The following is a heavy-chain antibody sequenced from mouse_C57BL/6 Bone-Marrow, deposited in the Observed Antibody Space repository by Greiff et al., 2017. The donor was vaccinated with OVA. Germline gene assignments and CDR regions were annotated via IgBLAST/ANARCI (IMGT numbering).Heavy chain of an antibody. CDR1: GYTFTSYW. CDR2: IDPSDSYT. D-gene: IGHD1-1*01. V-gene: IGHV1-50*01. CDR3: ARDYYGSSHTSYAMDY. J-gene: IGHJ4*01. Sequence: VQLQQPGAELVKPGASVKLSCKASGYTFTSYWMQWVKQRPGQGLEWIGEIDPSDSYTNYNQKFKGKATLTVDTSSSTAYMQLSSLTSEDSAVYDCARDYYGSSHTSYAMDYWGQGTSVTVSS.